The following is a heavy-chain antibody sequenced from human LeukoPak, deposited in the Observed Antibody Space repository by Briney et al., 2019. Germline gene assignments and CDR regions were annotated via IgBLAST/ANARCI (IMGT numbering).Heavy chain of an antibody. J-gene: IGHJ5*02. Sequence: GSLRLSCAASGFTFSSYNMNWVRQPPGKGLEWIGSIYYSGSTYYNPSLKSRVTISVDTSKNQFSLKLSSVTAADTAVYYCATNTIFGVSWFDPWGQGTLVTVSS. CDR3: ATNTIFGVSWFDP. CDR1: GFTFSSYN. D-gene: IGHD3-3*01. V-gene: IGHV4-59*05. CDR2: IYYSGST.